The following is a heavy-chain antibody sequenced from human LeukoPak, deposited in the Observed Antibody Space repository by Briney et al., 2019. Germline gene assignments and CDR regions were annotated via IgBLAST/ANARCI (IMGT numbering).Heavy chain of an antibody. D-gene: IGHD3-22*01. J-gene: IGHJ4*02. Sequence: ASVKVSCKASGYTFISNAINWVRQAPGQGLEWMGWIDTNTGNPTYAQGFTGEFVFSLDTSVSTAYLQISSLKAEDTAEYFCARGYDSSGYFSDWGQGTLVTVSS. CDR2: IDTNTGNP. CDR1: GYTFISNA. CDR3: ARGYDSSGYFSD. V-gene: IGHV7-4-1*02.